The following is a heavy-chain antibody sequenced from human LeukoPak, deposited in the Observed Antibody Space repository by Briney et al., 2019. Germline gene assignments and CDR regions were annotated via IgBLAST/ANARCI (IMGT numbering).Heavy chain of an antibody. J-gene: IGHJ3*02. CDR1: GGSISSGGYY. Sequence: SETLSLTCTVSGGSISSGGYYWSWIRQHPGKGLEWIGYIYYSGSTYYNPSLKSRVTISVDTSKNQFSLKLSSVTAADTVVYYCAREHIVVVTAITNAFDIWGQGTMVTVSS. CDR3: AREHIVVVTAITNAFDI. CDR2: IYYSGST. D-gene: IGHD2-21*02. V-gene: IGHV4-31*03.